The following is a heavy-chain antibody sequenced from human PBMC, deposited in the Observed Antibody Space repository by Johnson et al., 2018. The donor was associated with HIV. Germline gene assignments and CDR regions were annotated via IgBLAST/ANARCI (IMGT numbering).Heavy chain of an antibody. J-gene: IGHJ3*02. D-gene: IGHD4-17*01. V-gene: IGHV3-23*01. CDR3: ARGMYGYHAFDI. Sequence: VSAISGTGGTTYYADSVRGRFSISRDKSKDTLYLQMSSLRAEDTAVYFCARGMYGYHAFDIWGQGTMVTVSS. CDR2: ISGTGGTT.